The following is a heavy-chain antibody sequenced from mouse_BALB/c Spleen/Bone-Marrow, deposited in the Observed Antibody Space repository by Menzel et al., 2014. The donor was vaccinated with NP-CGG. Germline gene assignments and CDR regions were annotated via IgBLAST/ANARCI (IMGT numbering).Heavy chain of an antibody. Sequence: VKLVESGPGLVAPSQSLSITCTVSGFSSTSYGVHWVRQPPGKGQEWLGVIWAGGSTNYNSALMSRLSISKDNSKSQVFLKMNSLQTDDTAMYYCASPIYYDYPLFAYWGQGTLVTVSA. D-gene: IGHD2-4*01. CDR1: GFSSTSYG. CDR3: ASPIYYDYPLFAY. J-gene: IGHJ3*01. V-gene: IGHV2-9*02. CDR2: IWAGGST.